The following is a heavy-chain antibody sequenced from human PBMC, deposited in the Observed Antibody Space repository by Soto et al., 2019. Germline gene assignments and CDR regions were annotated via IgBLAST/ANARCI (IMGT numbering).Heavy chain of an antibody. D-gene: IGHD2-2*01. J-gene: IGHJ5*01. V-gene: IGHV3-74*01. CDR3: VRDGRWIGTSCDGNWFDY. Sequence: EVQLVESGGVLVQPGGSLRLSCAASGFTFITYWMPWILHVTGKGLEWVSRINSDASHTYYADTVNGRFTISRDDAKNTSHLEMNSLRAKDTAVYYCVRDGRWIGTSCDGNWFDYWGQGTLVTVSS. CDR1: GFTFITYW. CDR2: INSDASHT.